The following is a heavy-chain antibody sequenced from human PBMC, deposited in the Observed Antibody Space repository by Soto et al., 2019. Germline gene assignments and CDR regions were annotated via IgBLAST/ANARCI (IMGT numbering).Heavy chain of an antibody. Sequence: QVQLQESGPGLVKPSETLSLTCTVSGGSISSYYWTWIRQPPGKGLEWIGYINYSGSTNYNPSLKSRVTISVDTSKNQFSLKLSSVTAADTAVYYCARSGPRNYYYCMDVWGKGTTVTVSS. V-gene: IGHV4-59*01. J-gene: IGHJ6*03. CDR2: INYSGST. CDR1: GGSISSYY. CDR3: ARSGPRNYYYCMDV.